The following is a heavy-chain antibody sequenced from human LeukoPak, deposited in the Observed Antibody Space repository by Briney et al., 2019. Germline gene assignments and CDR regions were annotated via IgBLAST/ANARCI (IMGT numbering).Heavy chain of an antibody. D-gene: IGHD6-13*01. CDR3: ARHGSQYSSSWYPARWFDP. J-gene: IGHJ5*02. Sequence: SETLSLTCTVSGYSISSGYYWGWIRPPPGKGREGIGEINHSGSTNYNPALKSRVTISVETSKNKFSLKLSSVTAADTAVYYCARHGSQYSSSWYPARWFDPWGQGTLVTVPS. CDR2: INHSGST. CDR1: GYSISSGYY. V-gene: IGHV4-38-2*02.